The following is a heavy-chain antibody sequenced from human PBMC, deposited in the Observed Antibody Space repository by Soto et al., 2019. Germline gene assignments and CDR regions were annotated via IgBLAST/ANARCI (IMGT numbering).Heavy chain of an antibody. D-gene: IGHD6-25*01. V-gene: IGHV4-34*01. Sequence: QVQLQQGGAGLLKPSETLSLTCAVYGGSFSGYYWSWIRQPPGQGLEWLGEINHSGSTNYNPSLKSRVTTSVDTSKNQFSVKLSSVTAADTAVYYCARGGCIAATPDAFDIWGQGTMVTVSS. J-gene: IGHJ3*02. CDR2: INHSGST. CDR1: GGSFSGYY. CDR3: ARGGCIAATPDAFDI.